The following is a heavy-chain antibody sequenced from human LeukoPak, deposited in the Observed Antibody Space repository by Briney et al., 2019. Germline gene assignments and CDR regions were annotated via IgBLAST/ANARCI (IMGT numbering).Heavy chain of an antibody. J-gene: IGHJ4*02. D-gene: IGHD3-3*02. V-gene: IGHV3-21*04. CDR2: ISSSSYI. CDR1: GFTFSSAA. Sequence: PGGSLRLSCVASGFTFSSAAMTWVRQAPGKGLEWVSSISSSSYIYYADSVKGRFTISRDNAKNSLYLQMDSLRADDTAVYYCAKAAFSRTSYFDYWGQGTLVTASS. CDR3: AKAAFSRTSYFDY.